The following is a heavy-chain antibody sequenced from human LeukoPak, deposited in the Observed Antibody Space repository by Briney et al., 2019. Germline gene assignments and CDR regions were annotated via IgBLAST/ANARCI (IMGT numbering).Heavy chain of an antibody. V-gene: IGHV4/OR15-8*01. CDR2: VYHSGGA. Sequence: PSETLSLTCAVSGASIASHSWWSWVRQPPGKGLEWIGEVYHSGGANYKPSLKSRVTISVDTSRNHFSLKLTSVTAADTAVYFCAYNRNFALDNWGQGTLVTVSS. J-gene: IGHJ4*01. CDR1: GASIASHSW. CDR3: AYNRNFALDN. D-gene: IGHD1-14*01.